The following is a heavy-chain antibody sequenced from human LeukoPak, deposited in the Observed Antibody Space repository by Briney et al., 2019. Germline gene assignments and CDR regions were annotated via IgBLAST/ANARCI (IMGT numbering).Heavy chain of an antibody. CDR2: IYYSGST. CDR3: ARRAYYYDSSGPYYFDY. J-gene: IGHJ4*02. D-gene: IGHD3-22*01. Sequence: SETLSLTCAVSGGSISTYYWNWIRQPPGKGLEWIGYIYYSGSTNYNPSLKSRVTISVDTSKNQFSLKLSSVTAADTAVYYCARRAYYYDSSGPYYFDYWGQGTLVTVSS. CDR1: GGSISTYY. V-gene: IGHV4-59*01.